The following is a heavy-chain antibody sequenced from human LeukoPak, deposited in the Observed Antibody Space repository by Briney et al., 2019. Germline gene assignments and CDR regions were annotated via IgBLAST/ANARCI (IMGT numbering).Heavy chain of an antibody. CDR3: AKAYYDILTGYYNY. J-gene: IGHJ4*02. Sequence: GGSLRLSCAASGFTFSSYAMSWVRQAPGKGLEWVSAISGSGGSTYYADSVKGRFTISRDNSKNTLYLQMNSLRAEDTAVYYCAKAYYDILTGYYNYWGQGTLVAVSS. V-gene: IGHV3-23*01. CDR1: GFTFSSYA. CDR2: ISGSGGST. D-gene: IGHD3-9*01.